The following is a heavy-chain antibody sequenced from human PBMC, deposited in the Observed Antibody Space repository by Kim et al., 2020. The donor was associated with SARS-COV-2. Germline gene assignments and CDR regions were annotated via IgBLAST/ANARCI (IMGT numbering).Heavy chain of an antibody. D-gene: IGHD4-17*01. V-gene: IGHV3-48*03. J-gene: IGHJ3*02. CDR3: ARRRPNTVTKAAGAFDI. Sequence: VKGRFTIARDNAKNSLYLQMNSLRAEDTAVYYCARRRPNTVTKAAGAFDIWGQGTMVTVSS.